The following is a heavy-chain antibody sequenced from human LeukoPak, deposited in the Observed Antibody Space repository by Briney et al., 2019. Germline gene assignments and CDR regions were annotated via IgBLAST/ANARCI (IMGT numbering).Heavy chain of an antibody. D-gene: IGHD3-10*01. CDR2: INAGNGNT. Sequence: ASVKVSCKASGYTFTSYAMHWVRQAPGQRLEWMGWINAGNGNTKYSQKFQGRVTITRDTSASTAYIELSSLRSEDTAVYYCVGPVGETMARGVIIPGDAFDIWGQGTMVTVSS. J-gene: IGHJ3*02. V-gene: IGHV1-3*01. CDR3: VGPVGETMARGVIIPGDAFDI. CDR1: GYTFTSYA.